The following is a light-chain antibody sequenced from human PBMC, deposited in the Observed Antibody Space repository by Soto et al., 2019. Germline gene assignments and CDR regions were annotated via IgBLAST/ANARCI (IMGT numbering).Light chain of an antibody. J-gene: IGKJ5*01. Sequence: EIVLTQSPGILSVSPGESVTLSCRASQSVTRNLAWHQQIPGQPPRLLVYHASVRATGVPARFSGSGSGTEYSLTISNLQSEDFAIYFYQQYDDWPPITFGQGTRLEIK. CDR2: HAS. V-gene: IGKV3-15*01. CDR3: QQYDDWPPIT. CDR1: QSVTRN.